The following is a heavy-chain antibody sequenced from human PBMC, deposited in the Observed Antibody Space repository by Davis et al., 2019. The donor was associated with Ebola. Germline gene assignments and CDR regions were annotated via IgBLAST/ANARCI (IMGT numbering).Heavy chain of an antibody. V-gene: IGHV1-8*01. CDR3: ARGGRGGYCSSTSCYAIPY. D-gene: IGHD2-2*03. J-gene: IGHJ4*02. Sequence: ASVKVSCKASGYTFTSYDINWVRQATGQGLEWMGWMNPNSGNTGYAQKFQGRVTMTRNTSISTAYMELSSLRSEDTAVYYCARGGRGGYCSSTSCYAIPYWGQGTPVTVSS. CDR1: GYTFTSYD. CDR2: MNPNSGNT.